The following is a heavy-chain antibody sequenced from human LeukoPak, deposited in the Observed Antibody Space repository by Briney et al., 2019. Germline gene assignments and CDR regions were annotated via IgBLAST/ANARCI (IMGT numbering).Heavy chain of an antibody. CDR3: ARGGGTGTADY. Sequence: GGSLRLSCAASGFTFSDYYMSWIRQAPGKGLEWVSVISGLGGGTFHADSVKGRFTLSRDNSKNTVHLQMNSLRAEDTAVYFCARGGGTGTADYWGQGTLVTVSS. D-gene: IGHD1-7*01. V-gene: IGHV3-23*01. J-gene: IGHJ4*02. CDR2: ISGLGGGT. CDR1: GFTFSDYY.